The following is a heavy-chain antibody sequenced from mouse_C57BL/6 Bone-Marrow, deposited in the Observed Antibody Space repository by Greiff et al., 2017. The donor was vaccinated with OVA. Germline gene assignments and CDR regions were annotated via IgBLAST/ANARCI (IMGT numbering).Heavy chain of an antibody. CDR2: ISSGGDYI. J-gene: IGHJ4*01. Sequence: DVQLQESGEGLVKPGGSLKLSCAASGFTFSSYAMSWVRQTPEKRLEWVAYISSGGDYIYYADTVKGRFPISRDNARNTLYLQMSSLKSEDTAMYYCTRDGYYAMDYWGQGTSVTVSS. CDR3: TRDGYYAMDY. CDR1: GFTFSSYA. V-gene: IGHV5-9-1*02. D-gene: IGHD2-3*01.